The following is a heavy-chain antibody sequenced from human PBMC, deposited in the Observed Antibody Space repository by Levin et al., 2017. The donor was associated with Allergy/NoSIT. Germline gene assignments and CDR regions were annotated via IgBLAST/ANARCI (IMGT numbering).Heavy chain of an antibody. D-gene: IGHD3-16*01. Sequence: PGGSLRLSCVASGFTFSSYGMHWVRQAPGKGLEWVALISYDGSKKYYADSVKGRFTITRDNSMDTLYLQMNSLRVEDTAVYYCTKDISRGGSRLYWGQGTLVTISS. CDR2: ISYDGSKK. J-gene: IGHJ4*02. CDR1: GFTFSSYG. CDR3: TKDISRGGSRLY. V-gene: IGHV3-30*18.